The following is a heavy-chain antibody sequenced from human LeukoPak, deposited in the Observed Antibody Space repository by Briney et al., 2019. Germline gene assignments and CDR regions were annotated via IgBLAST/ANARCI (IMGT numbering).Heavy chain of an antibody. J-gene: IGHJ4*02. CDR2: INPNSGGT. CDR3: ASNTDYYDSSGCFDY. V-gene: IGHV1-2*02. Sequence: GASVTVSFKASVYTFTDYYMHWVRQAPGQGLAWMGWINPNSGGTNYAQKFQGRVTMTRDTSISTAYMELSRLRSDDTAVYYCASNTDYYDSSGCFDYWGQGTLVTVSS. CDR1: VYTFTDYY. D-gene: IGHD3-22*01.